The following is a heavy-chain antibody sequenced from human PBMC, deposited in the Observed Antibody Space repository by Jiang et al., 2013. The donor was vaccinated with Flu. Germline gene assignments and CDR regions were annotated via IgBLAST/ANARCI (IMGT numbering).Heavy chain of an antibody. CDR1: GYSFTSYW. Sequence: LKISCKGSGYSFTSYWIGWVRQMPGKGLEWMGIIYPGDSDTRYSPSFQGQVTISADKSISTAYLQWSSLKASDTAMYYCARHVIGAHDFWSPWGQGTLVTVSS. D-gene: IGHD3-3*01. V-gene: IGHV5-51*01. J-gene: IGHJ5*02. CDR3: ARHVIGAHDFWSP. CDR2: IYPGDSDT.